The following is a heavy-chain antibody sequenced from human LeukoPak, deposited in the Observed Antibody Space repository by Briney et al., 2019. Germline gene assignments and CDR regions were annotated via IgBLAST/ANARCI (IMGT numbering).Heavy chain of an antibody. V-gene: IGHV4-59*01. D-gene: IGHD3-10*01. CDR2: IHYRGST. CDR3: ARAGLSGTAAGHWYFDL. J-gene: IGHJ2*01. Sequence: SETLSLTCTVSGGSISNYYWSWIRQSPGKELDWFGYIHYRGSTNYNPSLKSRVTISIDMSKNQFSLKLRSVTAADTAVYYCARAGLSGTAAGHWYFDLWGRGTLVTVSS. CDR1: GGSISNYY.